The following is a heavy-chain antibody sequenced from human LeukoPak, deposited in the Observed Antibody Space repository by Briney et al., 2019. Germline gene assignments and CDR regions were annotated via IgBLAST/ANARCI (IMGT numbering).Heavy chain of an antibody. CDR1: GGTFPSYA. CDR2: IIPIFGTA. Sequence: ASVKVSCKASGGTFPSYAINWVRQAPGQGLEWMGGIIPIFGTANYAQKFQGRVTITPDVSTSTAYMELSSVRSEVRAVYCCTRSLIAGNFDYWGQGTLVTVSS. D-gene: IGHD2-21*01. CDR3: TRSLIAGNFDY. J-gene: IGHJ4*02. V-gene: IGHV1-69*01.